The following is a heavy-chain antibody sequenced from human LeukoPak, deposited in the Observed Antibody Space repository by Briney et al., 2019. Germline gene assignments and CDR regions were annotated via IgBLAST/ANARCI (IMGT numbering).Heavy chain of an antibody. D-gene: IGHD3-3*01. CDR1: GGSISSYY. CDR3: ARHNLDFWSGYYGYYFDY. Sequence: SETLSLTCTVSGGSISSYYWSWIRQPAGKGLEWIGRIYTSGSTNYNPSLKSRVTISVDTPKNQFSLKLSSVTAADTAVYYCARHNLDFWSGYYGYYFDYWGQGTLVTVSS. CDR2: IYTSGST. V-gene: IGHV4-4*07. J-gene: IGHJ4*02.